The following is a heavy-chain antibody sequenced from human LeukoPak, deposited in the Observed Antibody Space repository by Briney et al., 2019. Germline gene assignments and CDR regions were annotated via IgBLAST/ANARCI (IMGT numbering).Heavy chain of an antibody. Sequence: GGSLKLSCAASGFTFSTFAMGWVRQAPGKGLEWVSVIYSGGSTYYADSVKGRFTISRDNSKNTLYLQMNSLRAEDTAVYYCARVKGYSYSYYYYYMDVWGKGTTVTISS. CDR2: IYSGGST. CDR1: GFTFSTFA. J-gene: IGHJ6*03. D-gene: IGHD5-18*01. V-gene: IGHV3-53*01. CDR3: ARVKGYSYSYYYYYMDV.